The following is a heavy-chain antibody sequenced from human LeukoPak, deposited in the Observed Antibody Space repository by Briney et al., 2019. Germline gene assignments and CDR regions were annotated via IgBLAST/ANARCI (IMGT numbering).Heavy chain of an antibody. J-gene: IGHJ4*02. Sequence: GVSLRLSCAASGFTFSSYAMSWVRQAPGKGLEWVSAISGSGGSTYYADSVKGRFTISRDNSKNTLYLQMNSLRAKDTAVYYCAKDRVTVTTGGWGQGTLVTVSS. CDR3: AKDRVTVTTGG. CDR1: GFTFSSYA. V-gene: IGHV3-23*01. CDR2: ISGSGGST. D-gene: IGHD4-17*01.